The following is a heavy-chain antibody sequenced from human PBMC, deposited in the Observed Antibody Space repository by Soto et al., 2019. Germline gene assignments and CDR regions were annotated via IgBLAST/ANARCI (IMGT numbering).Heavy chain of an antibody. J-gene: IGHJ4*02. Sequence: QVTLKEFGPVLVKPTETLTLTCTVSGFSLINAGLGVSWIRQPPGKTLEWLAHIFSNDVKYYSTSLKSRLTISRDTSKSQVVLTITNMDPVDTATYYCARADDSYSVDYWGQGTLVTVSS. V-gene: IGHV2-26*01. D-gene: IGHD1-1*01. CDR1: GFSLINAGLG. CDR3: ARADDSYSVDY. CDR2: IFSNDVK.